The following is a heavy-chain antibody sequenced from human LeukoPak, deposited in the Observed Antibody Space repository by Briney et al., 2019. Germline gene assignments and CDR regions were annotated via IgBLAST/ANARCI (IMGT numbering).Heavy chain of an antibody. D-gene: IGHD2-2*01. V-gene: IGHV3-7*01. J-gene: IGHJ4*02. Sequence: PGGSLRLSCAASGFTFSTYWMSWVRQAPGKGLEWVTNIKQDGSEKYYVDSVTGRFTISRDNAKNSLYLQMNSLRAEDTAVYYCARAPNYCSSTSCYVSLFDYWGQGTLVTVSS. CDR1: GFTFSTYW. CDR3: ARAPNYCSSTSCYVSLFDY. CDR2: IKQDGSEK.